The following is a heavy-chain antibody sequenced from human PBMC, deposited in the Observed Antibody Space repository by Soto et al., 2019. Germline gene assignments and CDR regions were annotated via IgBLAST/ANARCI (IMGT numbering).Heavy chain of an antibody. CDR2: ISDRSNNI. J-gene: IGHJ6*02. CDR3: ARSEGRTAPLDV. V-gene: IGHV3-48*02. D-gene: IGHD2-21*02. Sequence: PGGSLRLSCAASAFSFSNYGMNWVRRAPGKGLEWLSYISDRSNNIYYADSVKGRFTISRDNAKNSLNLHMTSLRDDDTAVYYYARSEGRTAPLDVWGQGTTVTVSS. CDR1: AFSFSNYG.